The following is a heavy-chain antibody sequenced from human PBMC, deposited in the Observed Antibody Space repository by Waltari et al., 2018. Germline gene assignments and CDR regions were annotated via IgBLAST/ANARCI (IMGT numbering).Heavy chain of an antibody. V-gene: IGHV4-4*02. CDR2: IYHSGST. J-gene: IGHJ5*02. CDR3: TRDFFAGSYSA. D-gene: IGHD1-26*01. Sequence: QVQLQESGPGLVKPSGTLSLTCTVSDASISSTNWWTWVRQPPGKGLEWIGEIYHSGSTNYNPALKSRVTISIDKSKNQFSLDLSSVTAADTAVYYCTRDFFAGSYSAWGQGTLVTVSS. CDR1: DASISSTNW.